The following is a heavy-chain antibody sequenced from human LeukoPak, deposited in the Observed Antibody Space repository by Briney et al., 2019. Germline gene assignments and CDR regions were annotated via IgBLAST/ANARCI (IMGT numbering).Heavy chain of an antibody. D-gene: IGHD3-10*01. Sequence: SETLSLTCAVYGGSFSGYYWSWIRQPPGKGLEWIGEINHSGSTNYNPSLKSRVTISVDTSKNQFSLKLSSVTAADTAVYYCARAKLWFGELFKYYYYGMDVWGQGTTVTVS. CDR2: INHSGST. CDR3: ARAKLWFGELFKYYYYGMDV. J-gene: IGHJ6*02. CDR1: GGSFSGYY. V-gene: IGHV4-34*01.